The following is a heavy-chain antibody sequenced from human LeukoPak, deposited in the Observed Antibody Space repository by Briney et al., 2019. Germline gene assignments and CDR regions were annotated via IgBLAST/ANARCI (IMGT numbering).Heavy chain of an antibody. CDR2: VTGSGDST. Sequence: GGSLRLSCAASGVTFSSYAMNWVRQAPGKGLEWVSCVTGSGDSTYYADSVKGRFTISRDNAKNSLYLQMNSLRAEDTAVYYCAGYCSAVSCRNIDYWGQGTLVTVSS. CDR3: AGYCSAVSCRNIDY. D-gene: IGHD2-15*01. J-gene: IGHJ4*02. V-gene: IGHV3-23*01. CDR1: GVTFSSYA.